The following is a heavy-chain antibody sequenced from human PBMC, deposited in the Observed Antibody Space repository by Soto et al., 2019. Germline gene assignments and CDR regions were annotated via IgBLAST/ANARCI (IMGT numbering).Heavy chain of an antibody. V-gene: IGHV3-23*01. D-gene: IGHD3-22*01. CDR3: AKVGTHDSSGYYQYYFDY. CDR2: ISGSGGST. Sequence: GGSLRLSCAASGFTFSSYAMSWVRQAPGKGLEWVSAISGSGGSTYYADSVKGRFTISRDNSKNTLYLQMNSLRAEDTAVYYCAKVGTHDSSGYYQYYFDYWGQGTLVTVSS. CDR1: GFTFSSYA. J-gene: IGHJ4*02.